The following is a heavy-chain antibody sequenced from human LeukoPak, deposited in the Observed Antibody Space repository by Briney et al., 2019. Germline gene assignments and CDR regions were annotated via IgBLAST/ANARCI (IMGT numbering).Heavy chain of an antibody. CDR1: GFTVSSNY. CDR3: ASNLRLLEWGNWFDP. V-gene: IGHV3-53*01. D-gene: IGHD3-3*01. CDR2: IYSGGST. J-gene: IGHJ5*02. Sequence: GGSLRLSCAASGFTVSSNYMSWVRQAPGKGLEWVSVIYSGGSTHYADSVKGRFTISGDNSKNMLYLQMNSLRAEDTAVYYCASNLRLLEWGNWFDPWGQGTLVTVSS.